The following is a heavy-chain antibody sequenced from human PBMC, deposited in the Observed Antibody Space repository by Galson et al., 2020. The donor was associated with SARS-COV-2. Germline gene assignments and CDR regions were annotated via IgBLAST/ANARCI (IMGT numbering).Heavy chain of an antibody. D-gene: IGHD3-3*01. Sequence: ETSETLSLTCTVSGGSISSSSYYWGWIRQPPGKGLEWIGSIYYSGSTYYNPSLKSRVPISVDTSKNQFSLKLSSVTAADTAVYYCARHGDYDFWSGYYPHYYYYYGMDVWGQGTTVTVSS. J-gene: IGHJ6*02. CDR1: GGSISSSSYY. V-gene: IGHV4-39*01. CDR2: IYYSGST. CDR3: ARHGDYDFWSGYYPHYYYYYGMDV.